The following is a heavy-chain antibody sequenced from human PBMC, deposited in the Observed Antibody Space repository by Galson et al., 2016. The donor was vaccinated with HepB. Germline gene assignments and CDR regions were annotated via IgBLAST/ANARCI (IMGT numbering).Heavy chain of an antibody. J-gene: IGHJ6*02. CDR2: INAGNGNT. CDR1: GYTFTSYA. Sequence: SVKVSCKASGYTFTSYAMHWVRQAPGQRLEWMGWINAGNGNTKYSQKFQGRVTITRDTSASTDYMELSSLRSEDTAVYYFASVTGTTGGMDVWGQGTTVTVSS. V-gene: IGHV1-3*01. D-gene: IGHD1-7*01. CDR3: ASVTGTTGGMDV.